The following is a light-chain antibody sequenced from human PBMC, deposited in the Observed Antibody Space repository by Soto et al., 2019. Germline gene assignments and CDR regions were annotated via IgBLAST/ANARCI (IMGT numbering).Light chain of an antibody. CDR3: SSYAASDNPYV. CDR1: SSDVGRYDY. CDR2: EVS. J-gene: IGLJ1*01. Sequence: QSALTQPASVSGSPGQSITTSCTGTSSDVGRYDYVSWYQQHPGKAPKLMVSEVSHRPSGVSNRFSGSKSGNTASLTVSGLQAEDEADYYCSSYAASDNPYVFGTGTKVKVL. V-gene: IGLV2-14*01.